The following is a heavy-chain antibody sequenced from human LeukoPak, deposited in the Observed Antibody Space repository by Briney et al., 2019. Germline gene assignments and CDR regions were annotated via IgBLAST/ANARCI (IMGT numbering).Heavy chain of an antibody. V-gene: IGHV3-74*01. D-gene: IGHD6-13*01. CDR2: INSDGNNT. CDR3: IRDSSSSFDY. CDR1: GYTFTTYW. Sequence: GGSLRLSCAASGYTFTTYWIHWVRQAPGKGLVWVSLINSDGNNTGYADSVKGRFTISRDNAKNMVYLQMNSLRAEDTAVYYCIRDSSSSFDYWGQGTLVTVSS. J-gene: IGHJ4*02.